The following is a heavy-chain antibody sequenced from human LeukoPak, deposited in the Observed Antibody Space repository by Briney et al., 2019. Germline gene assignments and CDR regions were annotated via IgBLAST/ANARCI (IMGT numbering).Heavy chain of an antibody. D-gene: IGHD3-16*01. CDR2: ISYDGSNK. Sequence: GGSLSLSCAASGFTFSSYGMHGVRQAPGKGLEWVAVISYDGSNKYYADSVKGRFTISRDTSKNTLYLQMNSLRPEDTAVYYRARIGMGEATTTRGSKFDFWGEGTLVTVP. V-gene: IGHV3-30*03. J-gene: IGHJ4*02. CDR3: ARIGMGEATTTRGSKFDF. CDR1: GFTFSSYG.